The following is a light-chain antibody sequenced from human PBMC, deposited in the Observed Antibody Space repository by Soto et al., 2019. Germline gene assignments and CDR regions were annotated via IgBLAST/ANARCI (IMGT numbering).Light chain of an antibody. CDR1: SSDVGGYNY. CDR2: DVS. Sequence: QSVLTQPASVSGSPGQSITISCTGTSSDVGGYNYVSWYQQHPGKAPKLMIYDVSNRPSGVSNRFSGSKSGNTASLTISGLRAEDEGDYYCSSYTSSSAYVFGTGTKLTVL. CDR3: SSYTSSSAYV. J-gene: IGLJ1*01. V-gene: IGLV2-14*01.